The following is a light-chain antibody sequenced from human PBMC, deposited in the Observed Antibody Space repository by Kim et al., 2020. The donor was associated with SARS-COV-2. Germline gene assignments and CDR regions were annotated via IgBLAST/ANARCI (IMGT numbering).Light chain of an antibody. Sequence: GPSITISCTGTSSDVGGYNSVSWYQQHPGKVPKLMIYDVTKRPSGVSHRFSGSKSGNTASLTISGLQAEDEADYYCSSYTSSSTLLFGGGTQLTVL. J-gene: IGLJ2*01. V-gene: IGLV2-14*03. CDR1: SSDVGGYNS. CDR2: DVT. CDR3: SSYTSSSTLL.